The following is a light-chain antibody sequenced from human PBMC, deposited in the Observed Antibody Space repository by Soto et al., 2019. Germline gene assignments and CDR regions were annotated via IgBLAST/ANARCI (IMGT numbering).Light chain of an antibody. Sequence: DIQMTQSPSSVSASVGDRVTITCRASQGISSWLAWYQQKPGKAPKLLIYAASSLQSGVPSRFSCSGSGTDFTHTISSLQHENFANYFCHQGSSFPWTFGQATKVEIK. CDR2: AAS. J-gene: IGKJ1*01. V-gene: IGKV1-12*01. CDR1: QGISSW. CDR3: HQGSSFPWT.